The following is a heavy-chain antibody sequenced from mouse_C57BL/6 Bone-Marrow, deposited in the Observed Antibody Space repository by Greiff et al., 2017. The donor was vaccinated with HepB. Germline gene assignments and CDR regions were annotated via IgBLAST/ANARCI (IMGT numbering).Heavy chain of an antibody. CDR2: SRNKANDYTT. J-gene: IGHJ4*01. V-gene: IGHV7-1*01. CDR3: ARDAYGNYERAMDY. D-gene: IGHD2-1*01. CDR1: GFTFSDFY. Sequence: EVQLVESGGGLVQSGRSLRLSCATSGFTFSDFYMEWVRQAPGKGLEWIAASRNKANDYTTEYSASVKGRFIVSRDTSQSILYLQMNALRAEDTAIYYCARDAYGNYERAMDYWGQGTSVTVSS.